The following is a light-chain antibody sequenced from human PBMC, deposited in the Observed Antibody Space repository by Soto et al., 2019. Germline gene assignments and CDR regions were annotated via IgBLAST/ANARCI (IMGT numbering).Light chain of an antibody. J-gene: IGKJ1*01. V-gene: IGKV3-15*01. Sequence: EIVLTQSPGTLSLSPGERATLSCRASQSVSSRLAWYQQKPGQAPRLLIFGASNRATGIPARFSGSGSGTEFTLTISSLQSEDFAVYYCQQYNNWPTWTFGQGTKVDIK. CDR3: QQYNNWPTWT. CDR1: QSVSSR. CDR2: GAS.